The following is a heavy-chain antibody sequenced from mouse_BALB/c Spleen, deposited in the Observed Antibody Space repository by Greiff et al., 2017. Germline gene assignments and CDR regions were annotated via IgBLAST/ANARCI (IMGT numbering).Heavy chain of an antibody. CDR3: ASGWLLPIYWYFDV. Sequence: EVQLQESGPGLVKPSQSLSLTCTVTGYSITSDYAWTWIRQFPGNKLEWMGYISYSGSTSYNPSLKSRISITRDTSKNQFFLQLNSVTTEDTATYYCASGWLLPIYWYFDVWGAGTTVTVSS. V-gene: IGHV3-2*02. CDR1: GYSITSDYA. J-gene: IGHJ1*01. D-gene: IGHD2-3*01. CDR2: ISYSGST.